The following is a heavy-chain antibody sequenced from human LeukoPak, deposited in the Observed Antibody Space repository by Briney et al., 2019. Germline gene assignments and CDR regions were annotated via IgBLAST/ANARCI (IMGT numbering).Heavy chain of an antibody. D-gene: IGHD2-15*01. CDR2: TKSKTDGGTT. CDR3: TTRELGYCSGGSCYSAPDAFDI. V-gene: IGHV3-15*01. CDR1: GFTFSNAW. J-gene: IGHJ3*02. Sequence: GGSLRLSCAASGFTFSNAWVSWVRQAPGKGLEWVGRTKSKTDGGTTDYAAPVKGRFTISRDDSKNTLYLQMNSLKTEDTAVYYCTTRELGYCSGGSCYSAPDAFDIWGQGTMVTVSS.